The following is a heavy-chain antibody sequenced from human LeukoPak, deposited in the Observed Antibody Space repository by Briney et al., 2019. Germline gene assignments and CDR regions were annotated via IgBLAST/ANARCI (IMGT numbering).Heavy chain of an antibody. CDR3: ARVQNDYGDYGY. CDR2: IIPILGIA. Sequence: ASVKVSCKASGGTFSSYAISWVRQAPGQGLEWMGRIIPILGIADYAQKFQGRVTITADKSTSTAYMELSSLRSEDTAVYYCARVQNDYGDYGYWGQGTLVTVSS. J-gene: IGHJ4*02. V-gene: IGHV1-69*04. CDR1: GGTFSSYA. D-gene: IGHD4-17*01.